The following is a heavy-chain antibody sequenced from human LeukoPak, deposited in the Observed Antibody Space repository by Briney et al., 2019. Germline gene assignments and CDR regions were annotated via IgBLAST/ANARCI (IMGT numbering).Heavy chain of an antibody. J-gene: IGHJ3*02. D-gene: IGHD3-22*01. CDR1: GGTFSSYA. CDR3: ARDLLPTYYYDSSGYYNAFDI. CDR2: IIPILGIA. V-gene: IGHV1-69*04. Sequence: GSSVKVSCKASGGTFSSYAISWVRQAPGQGLEWMGRIIPILGIANYAQKFQGRVTITADKSTSTAYMELSNLRSEDTAVYYCARDLLPTYYYDSSGYYNAFDIWGQGTMVTVSS.